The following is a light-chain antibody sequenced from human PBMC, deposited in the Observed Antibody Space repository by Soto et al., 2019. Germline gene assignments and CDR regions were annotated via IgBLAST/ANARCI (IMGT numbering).Light chain of an antibody. CDR1: SSDVGGYKY. V-gene: IGLV2-14*01. J-gene: IGLJ1*01. Sequence: QSALTQPASVSGSPGQSITISCTGTSSDVGGYKYVSWHQLHPGKAPKLIIYEVSNRPSGVSNRFSGSKSGNTASLTISGLQAEDEADYYCSSYSMSTAYVFGTGTKVTVL. CDR2: EVS. CDR3: SSYSMSTAYV.